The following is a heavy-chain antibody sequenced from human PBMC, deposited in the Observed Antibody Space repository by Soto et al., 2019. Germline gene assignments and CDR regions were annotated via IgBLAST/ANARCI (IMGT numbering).Heavy chain of an antibody. J-gene: IGHJ4*02. CDR1: GGSFSGYY. D-gene: IGHD2-2*01. CDR2: INHSGST. CDR3: ARGRGNIVVVPAAPYGDY. Sequence: QVQLQPWGAGLLKPSETLSLTCAVCGGSFSGYYCSWIRQPPGKGLEWIGEINHSGSTNYNPSLKSRVAISVATSKNQFSLKLSSVTAADTAVYYCARGRGNIVVVPAAPYGDYWGQGTLVTVSS. V-gene: IGHV4-34*01.